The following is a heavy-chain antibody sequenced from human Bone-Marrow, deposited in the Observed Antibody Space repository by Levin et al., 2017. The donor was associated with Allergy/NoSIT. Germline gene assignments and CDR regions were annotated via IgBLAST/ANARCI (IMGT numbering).Heavy chain of an antibody. J-gene: IGHJ6*02. CDR1: CGSIRTSSYY. CDR2: IYYSGST. Sequence: SQTLSLTCTVSCGSIRTSSYYWGWIRQPPGKGLEWIGNIYYSGSTYYTPSLRSRVTISVDTSKNQFSLRVSSVTAADTAVYYCARDEMVHEIQYYYGVDVWGQGTTVTVSS. V-gene: IGHV4-39*07. D-gene: IGHD2-8*01. CDR3: ARDEMVHEIQYYYGVDV.